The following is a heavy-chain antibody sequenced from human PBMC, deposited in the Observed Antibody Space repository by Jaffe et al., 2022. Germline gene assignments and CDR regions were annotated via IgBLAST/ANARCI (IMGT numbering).Heavy chain of an antibody. CDR2: IKQDGSEK. J-gene: IGHJ5*02. D-gene: IGHD3-16*02. CDR1: GFTFSSYW. Sequence: EVQLVESGGGLVQPGGSLRLSCAASGFTFSSYWMSWVRQAPGKGLEWVANIKQDGSEKYYVDSVKGRFTISRDNAKNSLYLQMNSLRAEDTAVYYCAREKTWGSYREYNWFDPWGQGTLVTVSS. V-gene: IGHV3-7*01. CDR3: AREKTWGSYREYNWFDP.